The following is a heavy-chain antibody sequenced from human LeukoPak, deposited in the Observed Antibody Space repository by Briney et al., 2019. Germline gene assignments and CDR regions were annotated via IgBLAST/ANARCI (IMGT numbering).Heavy chain of an antibody. CDR3: ARRPIRGYYFDY. Sequence: SETLSLTRAVYGGSFSGYYWSWIRQPPGKGLEWVVEINHSGSTNYNPSLTSRVTISVDTSKNQFSLKLSSVTAADTAVYYCARRPIRGYYFDYWGQGTLVTVSS. V-gene: IGHV4-34*01. J-gene: IGHJ4*02. CDR1: GGSFSGYY. D-gene: IGHD4-23*01. CDR2: INHSGST.